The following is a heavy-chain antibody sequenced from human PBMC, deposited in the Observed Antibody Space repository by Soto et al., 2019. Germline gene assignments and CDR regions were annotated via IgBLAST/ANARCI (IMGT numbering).Heavy chain of an antibody. CDR2: TYYRSKWYN. CDR1: GDSVSSNSAA. V-gene: IGHV6-1*01. J-gene: IGHJ6*02. D-gene: IGHD5-12*01. Sequence: SQTLSLTCAISGDSVSSNSAAWNWIRQSPSRGLEWLGRTYYRSKWYNDYAVSVKSRITINPDTSKNQFSLQLNSVTPEDTAVYYCARDRVLVATTKRRYYYGMDVWGQGTTVTVSS. CDR3: ARDRVLVATTKRRYYYGMDV.